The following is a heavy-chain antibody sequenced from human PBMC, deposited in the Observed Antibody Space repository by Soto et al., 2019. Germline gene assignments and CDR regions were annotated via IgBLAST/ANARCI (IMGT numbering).Heavy chain of an antibody. CDR1: GFTFSSYS. Sequence: EVQLVESGGGLVKPGGSLRLSCAASGFTFSSYSMNWVRQAPGKGLEWVSSISSSSSYIYYADSVKGRFTISRDNAKNSLYLQMNSLRAEDTAVYYCARAGPAAVYGYYFEGGLFDPWGQGTLVTVSS. D-gene: IGHD4-17*01. CDR2: ISSSSSYI. V-gene: IGHV3-21*01. J-gene: IGHJ5*02. CDR3: ARAGPAAVYGYYFEGGLFDP.